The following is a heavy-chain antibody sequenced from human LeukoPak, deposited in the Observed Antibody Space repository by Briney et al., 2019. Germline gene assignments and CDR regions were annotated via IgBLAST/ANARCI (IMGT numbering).Heavy chain of an antibody. CDR1: GFTFSSYE. CDR3: ARGEDYGTNSFDY. V-gene: IGHV3-48*03. J-gene: IGHJ4*02. CDR2: ITTSGRTI. D-gene: IGHD4-17*01. Sequence: GGSLRLSCAASGFTFSSYEMNWVRQAPGKGLEWVSYITTSGRTIYYADSVKGRFTIPRDNAENSLYLQMNSLRAEDTAVYYCARGEDYGTNSFDYWGQGTLVTVSS.